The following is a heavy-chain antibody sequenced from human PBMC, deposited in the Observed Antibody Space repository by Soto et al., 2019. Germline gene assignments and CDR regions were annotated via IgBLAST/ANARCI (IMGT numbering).Heavy chain of an antibody. CDR2: FDPEDGET. CDR1: GYTLTELS. D-gene: IGHD3-10*01. Sequence: AASVKVSCKVSGYTLTELSMHWVRQAPGKGLEWMGGFDPEDGETIYAQKFQGRVTMTEDTSTDTAYMELSSLRSEDTAVYYCATVSYGSGSYRFDYWGQGTLVTVSS. CDR3: ATVSYGSGSYRFDY. V-gene: IGHV1-24*01. J-gene: IGHJ4*02.